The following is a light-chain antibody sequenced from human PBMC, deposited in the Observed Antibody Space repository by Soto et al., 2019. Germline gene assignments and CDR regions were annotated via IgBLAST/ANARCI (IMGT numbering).Light chain of an antibody. V-gene: IGKV3-20*01. CDR1: QSVSSSY. CDR3: QQYGRSPLT. Sequence: EIVLTQSPGTLSLSPGERATLSCRASQSVSSSYLAWYQQKPGQAPRLLIYGASSRATGIPDRFSGSGSGTDFTLTIIRLEPEDFAGYYCQQYGRSPLTFGGGTKVEIK. J-gene: IGKJ4*01. CDR2: GAS.